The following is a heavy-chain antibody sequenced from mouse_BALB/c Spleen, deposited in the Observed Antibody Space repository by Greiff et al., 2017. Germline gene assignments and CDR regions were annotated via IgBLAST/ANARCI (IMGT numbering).Heavy chain of an antibody. CDR3: ARGLIYDGYSFAY. J-gene: IGHJ2*01. D-gene: IGHD2-3*01. Sequence: QVQLKESGPGLVAPSQSLSITCTVSGFSLTGYGVNWVRQPPGKGLEWLGMIWGDGSTDYNSALKSRLSISKDNSKSQVFLKMNSLQTDDTARYYCARGLIYDGYSFAYWGQGTTLTVSS. CDR2: IWGDGST. CDR1: GFSLTGYG. V-gene: IGHV2-6-7*01.